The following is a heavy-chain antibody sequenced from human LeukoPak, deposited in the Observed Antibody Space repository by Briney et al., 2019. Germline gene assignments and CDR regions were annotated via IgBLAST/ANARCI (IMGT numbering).Heavy chain of an antibody. CDR1: GFTFRSYA. D-gene: IGHD5-18*01. CDR3: ARDFGNTARYY. CDR2: ISYDGSNK. J-gene: IGHJ4*02. V-gene: IGHV3-30*04. Sequence: GGSLRLSCAASGFTFRSYATHWVRQAPGKGLEWVAVISYDGSNKYYADSVKGRFTISRDNAKNSLYLQMNSLRAEDTAVYYCARDFGNTARYYWGQGTLVTVSS.